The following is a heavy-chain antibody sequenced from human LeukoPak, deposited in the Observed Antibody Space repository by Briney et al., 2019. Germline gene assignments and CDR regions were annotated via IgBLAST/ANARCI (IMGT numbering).Heavy chain of an antibody. J-gene: IGHJ6*03. Sequence: SETLSLTCTVSGGSISSSSYCWGWIRQPPGKGLEWIGRIYYSGSTYYNPSLKSRVTISVDTSKNQFSLKLSSVTAADTAVYYCARDGSWNYYYYYYMDVWGKGTTVTVSS. CDR2: IYYSGST. V-gene: IGHV4-39*07. D-gene: IGHD1-1*01. CDR1: GGSISSSSYC. CDR3: ARDGSWNYYYYYYMDV.